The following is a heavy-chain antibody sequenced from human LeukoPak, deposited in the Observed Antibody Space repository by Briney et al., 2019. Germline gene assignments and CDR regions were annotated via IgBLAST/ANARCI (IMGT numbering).Heavy chain of an antibody. Sequence: SETLSLTCTGSGGSIRSSSYYWGWIRQPPGKGLEWIGSIYYSGSTYYNPSLKSRVTISVDTSKNQFSLKLSSVTAADTAVYYCARVFDYWGQGTLVTVSS. V-gene: IGHV4-39*07. CDR1: GGSIRSSSYY. J-gene: IGHJ4*02. CDR3: ARVFDY. CDR2: IYYSGST.